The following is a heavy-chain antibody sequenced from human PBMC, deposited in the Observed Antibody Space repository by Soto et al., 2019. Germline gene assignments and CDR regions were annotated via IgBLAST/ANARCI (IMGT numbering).Heavy chain of an antibody. CDR2: ISASGATT. Sequence: EVQLLESGGTSVQSGGSLTLSCAASGFRLATSAMSWVRQAPGKGLEWVSTISASGATTLYADSVKGRFTVHRDDSRNTMSLEMNGLRVDDSALYFCAREKGPQVEFWSDIPKGGFDYWGQGTLVSVSS. CDR3: AREKGPQVEFWSDIPKGGFDY. CDR1: GFRLATSA. J-gene: IGHJ4*02. D-gene: IGHD3-3*01. V-gene: IGHV3-23*01.